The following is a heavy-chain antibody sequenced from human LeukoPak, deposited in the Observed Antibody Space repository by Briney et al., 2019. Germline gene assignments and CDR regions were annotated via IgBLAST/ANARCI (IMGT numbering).Heavy chain of an antibody. CDR2: XYYSGST. CDR1: GGSISSYY. D-gene: IGHD6-13*01. J-gene: IGHJ6*02. V-gene: IGHV4-59*08. CDR3: ATAGRDSSSRYYGMDV. Sequence: SETLSLTCTVSGGSISSYYWSWIRQPPXXXXXXXXXXYYSGSTNYNPSLKSRVTISVDTSKNQFSLKLSSVTAADTAVYYCATAGRDSSSRYYGMDVWGQGTTVTVSS.